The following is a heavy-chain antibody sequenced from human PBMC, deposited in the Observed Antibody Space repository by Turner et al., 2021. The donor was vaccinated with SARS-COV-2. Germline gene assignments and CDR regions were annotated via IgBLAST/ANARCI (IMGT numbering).Heavy chain of an antibody. J-gene: IGHJ4*02. CDR2: ISGSGGST. Sequence: EVQLLESGGGLVQPGGSLRLSCAASGFTFSSYAMSWVRQAPGKGLKWVSTISGSGGSTYYADSVKGRFTISRDNSKNTLYLQMNSLRAEDTAVYYCAKDLGYYGSGSLWGQGTLVTVSS. CDR3: AKDLGYYGSGSL. CDR1: GFTFSSYA. V-gene: IGHV3-23*01. D-gene: IGHD3-10*01.